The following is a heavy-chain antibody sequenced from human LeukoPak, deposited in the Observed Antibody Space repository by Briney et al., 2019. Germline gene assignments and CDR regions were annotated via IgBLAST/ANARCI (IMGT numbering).Heavy chain of an antibody. CDR2: IIPIFGTA. CDR1: GGTFSSYA. CDR3: ARVTVDIVATTLRDYYYGMDV. D-gene: IGHD5-12*01. J-gene: IGHJ6*02. Sequence: GSSVKVSCKASGGTFSSYAISWVRQAPGQGLEWMGGIIPIFGTANYAQKFQGRVTITADKSTSTAYIELSSLRSEDTAVYYCARVTVDIVATTLRDYYYGMDVWGQGTTVTVSS. V-gene: IGHV1-69*06.